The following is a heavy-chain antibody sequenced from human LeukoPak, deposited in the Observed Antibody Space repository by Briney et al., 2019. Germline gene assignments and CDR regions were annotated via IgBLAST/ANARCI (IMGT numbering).Heavy chain of an antibody. CDR2: INPNSGGA. Sequence: ASVKVSCKASGYTFTGYYMHWVRQAPGQGLEWMGWINPNSGGANYAQKFQGRVTMTRDTSISTAYMELSRLRSDDTAVYYCARGPITIFSMDVWGKGTTVTISS. CDR1: GYTFTGYY. CDR3: ARGPITIFSMDV. D-gene: IGHD3-9*01. V-gene: IGHV1-2*02. J-gene: IGHJ6*03.